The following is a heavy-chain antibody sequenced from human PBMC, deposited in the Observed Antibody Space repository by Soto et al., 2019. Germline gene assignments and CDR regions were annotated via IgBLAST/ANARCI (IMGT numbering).Heavy chain of an antibody. CDR2: ISYDGSNK. CDR1: GFTFSSYG. CDR3: AKDEYDYSNYPYYYGMDV. V-gene: IGHV3-30*18. J-gene: IGHJ6*02. D-gene: IGHD4-4*01. Sequence: SLRLSCAASGFTFSSYGMHWVRQAPGKGLEWVAVISYDGSNKYYADSVKGRFTISRDNSKNTLYLQMNSLRAEDTAVYYCAKDEYDYSNYPYYYGMDVWGQGTTVTVSS.